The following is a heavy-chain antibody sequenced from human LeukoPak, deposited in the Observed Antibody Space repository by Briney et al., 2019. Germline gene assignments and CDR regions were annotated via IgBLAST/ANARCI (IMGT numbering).Heavy chain of an antibody. CDR3: AREMGGIAVAGTEPYYFDY. J-gene: IGHJ4*02. CDR1: GGSFSGYY. Sequence: PSETLSLTCAVYGGSFSGYYWSWIRQPPGKGLEWIGEINHSGSTNYNPSLKSRVTISVDTSKNQFSLKLSSVTAADTAVYYCAREMGGIAVAGTEPYYFDYWGQGTLVTVSS. CDR2: INHSGST. D-gene: IGHD6-19*01. V-gene: IGHV4-34*01.